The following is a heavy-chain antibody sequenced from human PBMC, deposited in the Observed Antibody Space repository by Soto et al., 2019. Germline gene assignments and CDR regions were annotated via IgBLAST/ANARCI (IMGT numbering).Heavy chain of an antibody. J-gene: IGHJ6*02. CDR2: IYYSGST. CDR3: ARETPPGELLYPPNYYYGMDV. D-gene: IGHD3-10*01. CDR1: GGSISSGGYY. Sequence: QVQLQESGPGLVKPSQTLSLTCTVSGGSISSGGYYWSWIRQHPGKGLEWIGYIYYSGSTYYNPSLKRRVTISVDTSKNQFPLKLSPVTAADTAVYSCARETPPGELLYPPNYYYGMDVWGQGTTVTVSS. V-gene: IGHV4-31*03.